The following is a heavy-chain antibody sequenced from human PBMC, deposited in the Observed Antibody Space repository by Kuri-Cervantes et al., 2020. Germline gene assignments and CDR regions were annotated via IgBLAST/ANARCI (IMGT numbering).Heavy chain of an antibody. Sequence: GESLKISCAASGFTFSSYGMHWVRQAPGKGLEWVAVISYDGSNKYYADSVKGRFTISRDNRKNSLYLQMNSLRSEDTALYYCTKGSGGYVATMDVWGQGTTVTVSS. CDR3: TKGSGGYVATMDV. CDR1: GFTFSSYG. CDR2: ISYDGSNK. J-gene: IGHJ6*02. D-gene: IGHD6-25*01. V-gene: IGHV3-30*18.